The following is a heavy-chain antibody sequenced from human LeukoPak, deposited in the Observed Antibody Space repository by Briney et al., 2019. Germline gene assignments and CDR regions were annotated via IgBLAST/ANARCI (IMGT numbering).Heavy chain of an antibody. CDR3: ARGQLVPQDY. Sequence: GGSLRLSCAASGFSFSTYAISWVRQAPGKGLEWVSCISTTSSYIFYADSVRGRFTISRDNAKNSLYLQMNSLRAEDTAVYYCARGQLVPQDYWGQGTLVTVSS. CDR2: ISTTSSYI. J-gene: IGHJ4*02. D-gene: IGHD6-13*01. CDR1: GFSFSTYA. V-gene: IGHV3-21*01.